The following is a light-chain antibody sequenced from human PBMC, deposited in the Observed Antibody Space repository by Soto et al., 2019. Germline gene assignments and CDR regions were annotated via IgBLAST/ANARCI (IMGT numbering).Light chain of an antibody. Sequence: DIQMTQSPSTLSASVGDRVTITCLASQSISSWLAWYQQKPGKAPKLLIHGASSLESGVPSRFSGSGSGTDFTLTISSLQPDDFATYYCQQYSSFSRTFGQGTKVDIK. CDR1: QSISSW. J-gene: IGKJ1*01. V-gene: IGKV1-5*01. CDR3: QQYSSFSRT. CDR2: GAS.